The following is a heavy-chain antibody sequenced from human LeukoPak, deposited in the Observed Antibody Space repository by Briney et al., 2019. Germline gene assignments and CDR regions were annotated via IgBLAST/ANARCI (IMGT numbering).Heavy chain of an antibody. V-gene: IGHV1-46*01. Sequence: ASVKVSCKASGYTFTDYYIHWVRQAPGQGLEWMGIINPSGGSTSYAQKFQGRVTMTRDTSTSTVYMELSSLRSEDTAVYYCARETMIVVVITTGLDYWGQGTLVTVSS. J-gene: IGHJ4*02. CDR3: ARETMIVVVITTGLDY. CDR2: INPSGGST. CDR1: GYTFTDYY. D-gene: IGHD3-22*01.